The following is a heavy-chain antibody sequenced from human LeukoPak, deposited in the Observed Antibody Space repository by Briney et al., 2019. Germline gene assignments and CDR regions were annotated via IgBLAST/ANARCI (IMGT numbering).Heavy chain of an antibody. V-gene: IGHV3-49*04. D-gene: IGHD2-2*01. CDR3: TRGGDIVVVDDAFDI. CDR2: IRSKAYGGTT. Sequence: GRSLRLSCTASGFTFGDYAMSWVRQAPGKGLEWVGFIRSKAYGGTTEYAASVKGRFTISRDDSKSIAYLQMNSLKTEDTAVYYCTRGGDIVVVDDAFDIWGQGTMVTVS. CDR1: GFTFGDYA. J-gene: IGHJ3*02.